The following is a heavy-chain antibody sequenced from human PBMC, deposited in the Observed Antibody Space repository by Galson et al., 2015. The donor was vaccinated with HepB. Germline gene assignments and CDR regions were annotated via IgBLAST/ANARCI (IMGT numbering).Heavy chain of an antibody. V-gene: IGHV1-8*01. CDR3: AFGYSSSEFVHRNAFDI. CDR1: GYTFTSYD. Sequence: SVKVSCKASGYTFTSYDINWVRQATGQGLEWMGWMNPNSGNTGYAQKFQGRVTMTRNTSISTAYMELSSLRSEDTAVYYCAFGYSSSEFVHRNAFDIWGQGTMVTVSS. J-gene: IGHJ3*02. CDR2: MNPNSGNT. D-gene: IGHD6-13*01.